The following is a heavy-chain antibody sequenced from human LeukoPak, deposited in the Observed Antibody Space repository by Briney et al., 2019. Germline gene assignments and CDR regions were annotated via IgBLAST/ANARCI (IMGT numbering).Heavy chain of an antibody. D-gene: IGHD1-14*01. V-gene: IGHV3-21*01. CDR2: INSRSTYI. CDR1: GFTFSNYN. Sequence: GGSLRLSCGASGFTFSNYNMNWVRQAPGEGLEWVSSINSRSTYIFYADSVMGRFTISRDNAKNSLFVQMNSLRAEDTAVYYCARDETNGFDSWGQGTLVTVSS. CDR3: ARDETNGFDS. J-gene: IGHJ5*01.